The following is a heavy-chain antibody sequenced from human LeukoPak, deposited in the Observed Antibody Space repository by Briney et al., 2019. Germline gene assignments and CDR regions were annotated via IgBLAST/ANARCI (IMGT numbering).Heavy chain of an antibody. V-gene: IGHV3-30*03. D-gene: IGHD3-22*01. Sequence: GGSLRLSCAASGFTFSSYGMHWVRQAPGKGLEWVAVISYDGSNKYYADSVKGRFTISRDNSKNTLYLQMNSLRAEDTAVYYCARDFGDYFYDDIWGQGTMVTVSS. CDR1: GFTFSSYG. J-gene: IGHJ3*02. CDR2: ISYDGSNK. CDR3: ARDFGDYFYDDI.